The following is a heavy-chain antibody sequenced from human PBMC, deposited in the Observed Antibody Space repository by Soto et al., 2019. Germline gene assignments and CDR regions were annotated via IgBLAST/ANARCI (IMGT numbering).Heavy chain of an antibody. D-gene: IGHD1-7*01. CDR2: ISTDNGNT. V-gene: IGHV1-18*01. Sequence: QVQLVQSGAEVKKPGASVKVSCKASGYTFTSYGISWVRQAPGQGLEWMGWISTDNGNTNYAQKLQGRVSKTPDTSTSTAYMELRSLRSDGTAVYYCARGGLSWNFNWFDPWGQGTLVTVAS. CDR1: GYTFTSYG. J-gene: IGHJ5*02. CDR3: ARGGLSWNFNWFDP.